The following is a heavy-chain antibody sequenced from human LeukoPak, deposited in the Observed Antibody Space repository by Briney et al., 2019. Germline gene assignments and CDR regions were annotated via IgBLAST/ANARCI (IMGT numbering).Heavy chain of an antibody. D-gene: IGHD1-7*01. CDR1: GYTFTSYF. J-gene: IGHJ4*02. CDR2: LNPSDGAT. Sequence: GASVKVSCKASGYTFTSYFIHWMRQAPGQGLEWMGVLNPSDGATTYAQKFQGRVTMTRDTSTSTVYMDLNSLRSEDTAVYYCARDLGSGQTGTIPGGLDYWGQGTLVTVSA. V-gene: IGHV1-46*01. CDR3: ARDLGSGQTGTIPGGLDY.